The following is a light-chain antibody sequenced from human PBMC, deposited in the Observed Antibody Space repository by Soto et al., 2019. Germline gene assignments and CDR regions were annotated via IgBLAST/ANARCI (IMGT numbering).Light chain of an antibody. CDR2: EVT. CDR1: SGDVGNFNL. J-gene: IGLJ1*01. V-gene: IGLV2-23*02. CDR3: SSYAGSSNV. Sequence: QSVLTQPASVSGSPGQSITISCTGTSGDVGNFNLVSWYQHHPGKAPKLMIYEVTKRPSGVSNRFSGSKSGNTASLTISGLQAEDEADYYCSSYAGSSNVFGTGTKVTVL.